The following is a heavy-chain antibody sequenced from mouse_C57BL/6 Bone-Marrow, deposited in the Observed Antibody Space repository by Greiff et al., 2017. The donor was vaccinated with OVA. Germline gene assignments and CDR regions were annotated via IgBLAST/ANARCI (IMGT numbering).Heavy chain of an antibody. CDR2: IYTRSGNT. J-gene: IGHJ3*01. Sequence: QVQLQQSGAELARPGASVKLSCKASGYTFTSYGISWVKQRTGQGLEWIGEIYTRSGNTYYNEKFKGKATLTADKSSSTAYMELSRLPSADTAVYFYARRAGDDWFAYWGQGTLVTVSA. CDR1: GYTFTSYG. V-gene: IGHV1-81*01. CDR3: ARRAGDDWFAY. D-gene: IGHD3-3*01.